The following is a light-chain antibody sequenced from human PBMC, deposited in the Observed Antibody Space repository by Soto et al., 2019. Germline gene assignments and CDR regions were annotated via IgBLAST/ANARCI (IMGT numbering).Light chain of an antibody. V-gene: IGKV3-15*01. Sequence: EIEMTQSPATLSLAPGERVTLSCRASESVSTNLAWYQQKAGQAPRLLIYGASTRATGIPARFSGSGSGTEFTLTISRLQSEDFAVYYCQQYSIWRTLGQGTKVDIK. CDR1: ESVSTN. CDR2: GAS. J-gene: IGKJ1*01. CDR3: QQYSIWRT.